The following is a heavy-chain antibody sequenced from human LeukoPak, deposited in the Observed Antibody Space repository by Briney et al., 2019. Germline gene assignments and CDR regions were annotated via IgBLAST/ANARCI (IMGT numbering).Heavy chain of an antibody. Sequence: GGSLRLSCVASGFSFSRYGMHWVRQAPAKGLKWVAVIWEDGSEKYSADSVKGRFTISRDNSKNTLSLQMDSLRAEDTAVYYCARDAGPMVRGLIGYYGMDVWGQGTTVTVSS. CDR2: IWEDGSEK. CDR1: GFSFSRYG. D-gene: IGHD3-10*01. V-gene: IGHV3-33*01. CDR3: ARDAGPMVRGLIGYYGMDV. J-gene: IGHJ6*02.